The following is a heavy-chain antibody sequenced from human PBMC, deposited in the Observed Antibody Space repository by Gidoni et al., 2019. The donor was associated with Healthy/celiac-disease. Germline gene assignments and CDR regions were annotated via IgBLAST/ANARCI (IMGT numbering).Heavy chain of an antibody. CDR1: GGSISSGSYY. CDR3: ARDMAAGTSWFDP. J-gene: IGHJ5*02. Sequence: QVQLQESGPGLVKPSQTLSLTCTVSGGSISSGSYYWSWIRQPAGKGLEWIGRIYPSGSTNYNPSLKSRVTISVDTSKNQFSLKLSSVTAADTAVYYCARDMAAGTSWFDPWGQGTLVTVSS. CDR2: IYPSGST. D-gene: IGHD6-13*01. V-gene: IGHV4-61*02.